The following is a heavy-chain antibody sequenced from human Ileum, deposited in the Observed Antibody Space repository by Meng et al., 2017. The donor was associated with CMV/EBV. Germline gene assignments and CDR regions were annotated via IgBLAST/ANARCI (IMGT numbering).Heavy chain of an antibody. CDR2: INHRGTT. Sequence: VQLQQSGAGLLRPSETLSLTCGVNGGSFSSFSWTWIRQPPGKGPEWIGDINHRGTTNYSPSLKSRVTISIDTSKKQFSLRLSSLTAADTAVYYCTRGRVGDWGFDFWGQGTLVTVSS. V-gene: IGHV4-34*02. CDR1: GGSFSSFS. J-gene: IGHJ4*02. D-gene: IGHD1-26*01. CDR3: TRGRVGDWGFDF.